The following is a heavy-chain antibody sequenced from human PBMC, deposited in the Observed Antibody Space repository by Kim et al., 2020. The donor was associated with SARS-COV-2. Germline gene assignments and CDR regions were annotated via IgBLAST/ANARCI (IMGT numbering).Heavy chain of an antibody. D-gene: IGHD6-13*01. CDR1: GFTFSSYW. CDR2: ISDGGSRT. CDR3: VKRGYSSTSSFDY. V-gene: IGHV3-74*01. Sequence: GGSLRLSCAASGFTFSSYWMHWVRQAPGKGLVWVSRISDGGSRTNYADSVKGRFTVSRDNSKNMLYLEMNSLRAEDTALYYCVKRGYSSTSSFDYSGQGTLVSVSP. J-gene: IGHJ4*02.